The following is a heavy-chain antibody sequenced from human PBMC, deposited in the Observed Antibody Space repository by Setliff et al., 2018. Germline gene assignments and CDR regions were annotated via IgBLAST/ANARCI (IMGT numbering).Heavy chain of an antibody. J-gene: IGHJ4*02. CDR3: ARYDSYGDKYYFDY. CDR2: MNAGNGNT. CDR1: GYTFTSYA. D-gene: IGHD4-17*01. V-gene: IGHV1-3*01. Sequence: GASVKVSCKASGYTFTSYAMHWVRQAPGQRLEWMGWMNAGNGNTKYSQKFQGRVTITRDTAASTAYMELSSLRSEDTAVYYCARYDSYGDKYYFDYWGQGTLVTVSS.